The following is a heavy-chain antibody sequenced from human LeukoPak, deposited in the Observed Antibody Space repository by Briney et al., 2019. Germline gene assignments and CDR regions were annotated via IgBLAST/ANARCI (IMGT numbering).Heavy chain of an antibody. CDR2: INPYNGKT. Sequence: GASVKVSCKASGYTLDRFGISWVRQAPGQGLEWLGWINPYNGKTIFGEKFQGRVIMTTDTSTSTVYMELTSLRSDDTAVYFCARDTPQHLKRFDYWGQGTLVIVSS. CDR1: GYTLDRFG. J-gene: IGHJ4*02. CDR3: ARDTPQHLKRFDY. V-gene: IGHV1-18*01.